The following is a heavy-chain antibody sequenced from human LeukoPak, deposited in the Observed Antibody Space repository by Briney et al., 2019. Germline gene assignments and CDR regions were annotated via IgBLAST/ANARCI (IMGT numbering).Heavy chain of an antibody. CDR3: ARGRYSSSINSMDV. Sequence: ASVKVSCKASGGTFSSYTISWVRQAPGQGLEWMGGIIPIFGTANYAQRFQGRVTITADESTSTAYMELSSLRSEDTAVYYCARGRYSSSINSMDVWGQGTTVTVSS. CDR2: IIPIFGTA. CDR1: GGTFSSYT. V-gene: IGHV1-69*13. D-gene: IGHD6-6*01. J-gene: IGHJ6*02.